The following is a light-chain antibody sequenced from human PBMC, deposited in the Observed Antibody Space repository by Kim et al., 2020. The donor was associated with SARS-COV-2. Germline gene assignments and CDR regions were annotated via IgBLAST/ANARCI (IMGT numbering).Light chain of an antibody. V-gene: IGKV3-15*01. CDR2: GAS. CDR3: QQYNKWPPLT. CDR1: ESIRSA. Sequence: SPGGKDPPTSRGSESIRSALAWYQQRPGQAPRRLMFGASTRATGTPTRCSGSGSGTEISLTLTILQSEDSAVYYCQQYNKWPPLTFGGGTKVDIK. J-gene: IGKJ4*01.